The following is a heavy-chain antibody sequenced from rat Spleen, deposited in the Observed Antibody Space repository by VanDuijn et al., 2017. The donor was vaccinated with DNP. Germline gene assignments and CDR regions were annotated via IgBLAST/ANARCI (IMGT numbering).Heavy chain of an antibody. CDR1: GFTFNTYS. J-gene: IGHJ4*01. CDR2: INPDGAST. D-gene: IGHD1-1*01. V-gene: IGHV5-58*01. Sequence: EVQLVETGGGLVQPGRSLKLSCVASGFTFNTYSMFWVRQAPGKGLEWVASINPDGASTYYLDSVKGRFTISRDNAENTVYLQMDSLRSEDTATYYCTKDLQWYAMDAWGQGTSVTVSA. CDR3: TKDLQWYAMDA.